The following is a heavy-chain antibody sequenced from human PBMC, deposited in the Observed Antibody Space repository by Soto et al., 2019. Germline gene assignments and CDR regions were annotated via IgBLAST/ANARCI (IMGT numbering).Heavy chain of an antibody. CDR2: ISSGGTYM. V-gene: IGHV3-21*01. J-gene: IGHJ4*02. CDR3: ARQYCAGGSCYRLDY. CDR1: GFTFSSYT. Sequence: EVQLVESGGGLVKPGGSLRLSCAASGFTFSSYTINWVRQAPGKGLEWVSSISSGGTYMSYADSVKGRFTISRDNAKNSLYLQIDRLRAEDTAVYYCARQYCAGGSCYRLDYWGQGTLVTVSS. D-gene: IGHD2-15*01.